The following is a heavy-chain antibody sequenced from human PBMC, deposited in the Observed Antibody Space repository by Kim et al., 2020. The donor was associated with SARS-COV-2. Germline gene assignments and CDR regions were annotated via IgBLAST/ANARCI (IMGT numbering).Heavy chain of an antibody. J-gene: IGHJ6*02. D-gene: IGHD3-9*01. CDR2: ISGSGGST. CDR1: GFTFSSYA. V-gene: IGHV3-23*01. Sequence: GGSLRLSCAASGFTFSSYAMSWVRQAPGKGLEWVSAISGSGGSTYYADSVKGRFTISRDNSKNTLYLQMNSLRAEDTAVYYCANAVTYYDILTGYLDRMDVWGQGTTVTVSS. CDR3: ANAVTYYDILTGYLDRMDV.